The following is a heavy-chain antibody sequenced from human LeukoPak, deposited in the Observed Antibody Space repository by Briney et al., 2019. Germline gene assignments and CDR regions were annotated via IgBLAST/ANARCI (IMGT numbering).Heavy chain of an antibody. V-gene: IGHV3-23*01. Sequence: GGSLRLPCAASGFTFSTYAVTWVRQAAEKGLEWVSIISAGGGETSYGDSVKGRFTISRDYSKNTLYLQMNSLRVEDTAVYYCGRDPNGDYFGAFEFWGQETLVTVSA. CDR1: GFTFSTYA. CDR3: GRDPNGDYFGAFEF. D-gene: IGHD4-17*01. J-gene: IGHJ3*01. CDR2: ISAGGGET.